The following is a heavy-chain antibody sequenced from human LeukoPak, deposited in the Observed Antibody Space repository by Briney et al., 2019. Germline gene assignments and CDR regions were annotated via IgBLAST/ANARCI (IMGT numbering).Heavy chain of an antibody. CDR3: ATMYYYGSGILDP. CDR1: GGFISSHY. CDR2: LSTTGST. J-gene: IGHJ5*02. D-gene: IGHD3-10*01. Sequence: SETLSLTCTVSGGFISSHYWSWIRQPAGEGLQWIGRLSTTGSTNNNPSLSGRVTMSIDTSKNQFSLKLRSVTAADTAVYYCATMYYYGSGILDPWGQGTLVTVSS. V-gene: IGHV4-4*07.